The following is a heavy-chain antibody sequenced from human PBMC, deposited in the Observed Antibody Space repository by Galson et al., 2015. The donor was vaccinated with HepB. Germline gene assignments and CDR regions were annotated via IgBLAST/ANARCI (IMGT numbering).Heavy chain of an antibody. CDR1: GDSVSSSSAA. CDR3: ARDRPGRRGYSYGYFDS. J-gene: IGHJ4*02. Sequence: CAISGDSVSSSSAAWNWIRQSPSRGLEWLGRTYYRSKWFSDYAVSVKRRISINQDTSKNQISLQLNSVTPEDTAVYYCARDRPGRRGYSYGYFDSWGQGTLVTVSS. V-gene: IGHV6-1*01. CDR2: TYYRSKWFS. D-gene: IGHD5-18*01.